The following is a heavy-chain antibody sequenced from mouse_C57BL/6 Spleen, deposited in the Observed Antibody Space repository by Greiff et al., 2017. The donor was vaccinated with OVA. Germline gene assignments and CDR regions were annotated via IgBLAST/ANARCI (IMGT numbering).Heavy chain of an antibody. Sequence: VQLQQSGAELVRPGASVKLSCTASGFNIKDYYMHWVKQRPEQGLEWIGRIDPEDGDTEYAPKFQGKATMTADTSSNTAYLQLSSLTSEDTAVYYCTPNPYEYDKAWFAYWGQGTLVTVSA. D-gene: IGHD2-4*01. CDR3: TPNPYEYDKAWFAY. CDR2: IDPEDGDT. CDR1: GFNIKDYY. J-gene: IGHJ3*01. V-gene: IGHV14-1*01.